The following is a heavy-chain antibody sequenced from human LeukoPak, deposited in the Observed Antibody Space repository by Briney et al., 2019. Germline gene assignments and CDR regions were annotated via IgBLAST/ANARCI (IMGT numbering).Heavy chain of an antibody. V-gene: IGHV1-69*04. D-gene: IGHD3-22*01. J-gene: IGHJ4*02. CDR2: IIPILGIA. CDR3: ARDDSSGYYHYPDY. CDR1: GGTFSSYA. Sequence: ASVKVSCEASGGTFSSYAISWVRQAPGQGLEWMGRIIPILGIANYAQKFQGRVTITADKSTSTAYMELSSLRSEDTAVYYCARDDSSGYYHYPDYWGQGTLVTVSS.